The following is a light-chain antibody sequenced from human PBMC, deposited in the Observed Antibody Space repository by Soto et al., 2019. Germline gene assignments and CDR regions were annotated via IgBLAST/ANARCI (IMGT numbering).Light chain of an antibody. V-gene: IGKV3-20*01. CDR3: QQYASSPWT. J-gene: IGKJ1*01. CDR1: QSLASNY. Sequence: EIVLTQSPGTLSLSPGARATLSCRASQSLASNYLAWYQQKTGQTPRLLIYLASSRAPGIPDRFSGRGSGTDFPLTISRVEPEDFAVYYCQQYASSPWTFGQGTKVDIK. CDR2: LAS.